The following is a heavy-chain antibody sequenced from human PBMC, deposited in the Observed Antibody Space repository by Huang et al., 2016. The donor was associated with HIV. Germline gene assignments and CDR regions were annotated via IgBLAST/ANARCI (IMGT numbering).Heavy chain of an antibody. CDR3: VKGDIVGTANFFDY. J-gene: IGHJ4*02. CDR2: ISWNSANI. CDR1: GFRFDNSA. V-gene: IGHV3-9*01. Sequence: EVQLVESGGNLIQTGGSLRLACAASGFRFDNSAMYWVRQAPGKGLEGVSSISWNSANIAYGDSVKSRFTISKDNARNSLYLQMNSLRPDDTALYYCVKGDIVGTANFFDYWGQGTQVSVSS. D-gene: IGHD1-26*01.